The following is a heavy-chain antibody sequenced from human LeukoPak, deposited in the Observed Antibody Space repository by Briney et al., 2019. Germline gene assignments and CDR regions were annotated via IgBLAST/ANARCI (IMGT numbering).Heavy chain of an antibody. CDR3: ARGHLGYCSGGSCHRFDY. D-gene: IGHD2-15*01. V-gene: IGHV4-34*01. Sequence: SETLSLTCAVYGGSFSGYYWSWIRQPPGKGLEWIGEINHTGSTNYNPSLKSRVTISVDTSKNQFSLKLSSVTAADTAVYYCARGHLGYCSGGSCHRFDYWGQGTLVTVSS. CDR1: GGSFSGYY. CDR2: INHTGST. J-gene: IGHJ4*02.